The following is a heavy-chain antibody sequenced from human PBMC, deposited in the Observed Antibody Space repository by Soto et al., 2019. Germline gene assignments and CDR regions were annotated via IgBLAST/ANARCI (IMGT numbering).Heavy chain of an antibody. J-gene: IGHJ3*02. CDR1: GGTFSSYT. CDR3: ARRYCSGGSCYSGDAFDI. D-gene: IGHD2-15*01. V-gene: IGHV1-69*02. Sequence: QVQLVQSGAEVKKPGSSVKVSCKASGGTFSSYTISWVRQAPGQGLEWMGRIIPILGIANYAQKFQGRVTITADKSTSTAYMERSSLRSQDTAVYYCARRYCSGGSCYSGDAFDIWGQGTMVTVSS. CDR2: IIPILGIA.